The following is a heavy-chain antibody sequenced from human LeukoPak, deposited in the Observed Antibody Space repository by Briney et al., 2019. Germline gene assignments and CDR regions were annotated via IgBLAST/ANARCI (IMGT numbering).Heavy chain of an antibody. CDR3: ARDPPSSWADPIHFDY. CDR1: GYTFTGYY. Sequence: ASVKVSCKASGYTFTGYYMHWVRQAPGQGLEWIGRINPNSGGTNYAQKFQGRVTMTRDTSISTAYMELSRLRSDDTAVYYCARDPPSSWADPIHFDYWGQGTLVTVSS. V-gene: IGHV1-2*06. CDR2: INPNSGGT. D-gene: IGHD6-13*01. J-gene: IGHJ4*02.